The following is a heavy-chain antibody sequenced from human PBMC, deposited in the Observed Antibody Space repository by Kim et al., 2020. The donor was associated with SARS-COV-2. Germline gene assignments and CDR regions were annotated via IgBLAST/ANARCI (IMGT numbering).Heavy chain of an antibody. D-gene: IGHD3-9*01. Sequence: GGSPRLSCAASGFTFSSYAMSWVRQAPGKGLEWVSAISGSGGSTYYADSVKGRFTISRDNSKNTLYLQMNSLRAEDTAVYYCAKDILTGYYIPTGAFDYWGQGTLVTVSS. J-gene: IGHJ4*02. V-gene: IGHV3-23*01. CDR2: ISGSGGST. CDR1: GFTFSSYA. CDR3: AKDILTGYYIPTGAFDY.